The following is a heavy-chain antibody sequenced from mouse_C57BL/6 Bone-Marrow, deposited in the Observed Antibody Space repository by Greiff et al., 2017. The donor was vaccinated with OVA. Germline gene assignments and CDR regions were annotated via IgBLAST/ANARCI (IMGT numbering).Heavy chain of an antibody. V-gene: IGHV1-58*01. CDR1: GYTFTSYG. CDR2: IYIGNGYT. CDR3: ARWGITTVVATDAMDY. J-gene: IGHJ4*01. Sequence: VQLQQSGAELVRPGSSVKMSCKTSGYTFTSYGINWVKQRPGQCLAWIGYIYIGNGYTEYNEKFKGKATLTSDTSSSTAYMQLSSLTSEDSAIYFCARWGITTVVATDAMDYWGQGTSVTVSS. D-gene: IGHD1-1*01.